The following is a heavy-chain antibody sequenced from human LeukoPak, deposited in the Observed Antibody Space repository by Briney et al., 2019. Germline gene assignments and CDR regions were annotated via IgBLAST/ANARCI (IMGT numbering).Heavy chain of an antibody. J-gene: IGHJ4*02. CDR1: GGSISSYY. CDR2: IYTSGST. D-gene: IGHD3/OR15-3a*01. Sequence: NPSETLPLTCTVSGGSISSYYWSWIRQPAGKGLEWIGRIYTSGSTNYNPSLKSRLTMSIDTSKNQFSLRLTSVTAADTAVYYCARQTGSGLFILPGGQGTLVTVSS. V-gene: IGHV4-4*07. CDR3: ARQTGSGLFILP.